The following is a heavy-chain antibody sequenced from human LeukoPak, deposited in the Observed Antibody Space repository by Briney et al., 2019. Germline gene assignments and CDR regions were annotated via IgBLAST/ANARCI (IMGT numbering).Heavy chain of an antibody. J-gene: IGHJ4*01. V-gene: IGHV4-59*08. Sequence: SETLSLTCTVSGGSISPYYWSWIRQPPGKGLEWIGYIYYSGSTYYNPSLKSRVTISLDTSKNHFSLMLRSVTAADPAVYYCGRYYYDTSGYPHYFAYWGHGALGT. CDR2: IYYSGST. CDR1: GGSISPYY. CDR3: GRYYYDTSGYPHYFAY. D-gene: IGHD3-22*01.